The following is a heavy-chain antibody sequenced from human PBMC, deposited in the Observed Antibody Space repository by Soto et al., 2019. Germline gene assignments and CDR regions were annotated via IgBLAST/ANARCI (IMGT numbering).Heavy chain of an antibody. D-gene: IGHD4-17*01. CDR1: GFTFVSFG. J-gene: IGHJ4*02. Sequence: QVQLVESGGRVVQPGGSLRLSCAASGFTFVSFGMHWVRQAPGKGLEWVAGITYNGTNKSYADSVKGRFIISRDNTRSTLSLQMYGLRPEDTATYLWAKEMTTNPFEYWGPGTLVSVSS. CDR2: ITYNGTNK. CDR3: AKEMTTNPFEY. V-gene: IGHV3-30*18.